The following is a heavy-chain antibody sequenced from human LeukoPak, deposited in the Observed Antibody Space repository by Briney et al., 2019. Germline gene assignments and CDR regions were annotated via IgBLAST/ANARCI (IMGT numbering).Heavy chain of an antibody. CDR3: ARGIAVAGMAFDY. CDR1: GFTFSSYW. Sequence: GGSLRLSCAASGFTFSSYWMSWVRQAPGKGLEWVSGISWNSGSIGYADSVKGRFTISRDNAKNSLYLQMNNLRAEDTALYYCARGIAVAGMAFDYWGQGTLVTVPS. D-gene: IGHD6-19*01. V-gene: IGHV3-9*01. J-gene: IGHJ4*02. CDR2: ISWNSGSI.